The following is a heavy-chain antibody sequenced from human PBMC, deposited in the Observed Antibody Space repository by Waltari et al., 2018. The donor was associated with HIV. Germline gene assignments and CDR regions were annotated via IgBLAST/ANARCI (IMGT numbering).Heavy chain of an antibody. D-gene: IGHD3-10*01. CDR2: INTKTGNP. CDR1: GYTLTNYA. J-gene: IGHJ4*02. Sequence: QVQLEQSGPEVKKPGASVKVSCKASGYTLTNYAMNWGRQAPGQGLEWVGWINTKTGNPTYAQGFTGRFVFSLDTSVSTAYLQISSLKPEDTAVYFCARGPGRSLDYWGQGTLVTVSS. V-gene: IGHV7-4-1*02. CDR3: ARGPGRSLDY.